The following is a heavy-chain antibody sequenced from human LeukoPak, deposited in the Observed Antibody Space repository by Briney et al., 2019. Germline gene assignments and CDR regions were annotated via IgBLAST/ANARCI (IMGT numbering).Heavy chain of an antibody. CDR2: ISSSSSYT. D-gene: IGHD5-18*01. V-gene: IGHV3-11*05. CDR1: GFTFSDYY. J-gene: IGHJ4*02. Sequence: GGSLRLSCAASGFTFSDYYMGWIRQAPGKGLEWVSYISSSSSYTNYADSVKGRFTISRDNAKNSLYLQMNSLRAEDTAVYYCAREMDTAMVPYFDYWGQETRVTVSS. CDR3: AREMDTAMVPYFDY.